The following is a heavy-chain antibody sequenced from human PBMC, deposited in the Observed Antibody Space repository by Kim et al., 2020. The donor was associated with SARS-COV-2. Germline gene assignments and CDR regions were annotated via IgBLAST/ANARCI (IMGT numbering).Heavy chain of an antibody. J-gene: IGHJ6*02. CDR2: ISYDGSNK. V-gene: IGHV3-30*18. CDR3: AKESGSGSYYAWTYYYYGRDV. CDR1: GFTFSSYG. Sequence: GGSLRLSCAASGFTFSSYGMHWVRQAPGKGLEWVAVISYDGSNKYYADSVKGRFTISRDNSKNTLYLQMNSLRAEDTAVYYCAKESGSGSYYAWTYYYYGRDVWGQETTVSVSS. D-gene: IGHD3-10*01.